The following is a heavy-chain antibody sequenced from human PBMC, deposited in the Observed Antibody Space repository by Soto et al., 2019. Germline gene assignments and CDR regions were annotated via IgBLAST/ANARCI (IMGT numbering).Heavy chain of an antibody. CDR2: ISGSGGRT. Sequence: LRLSCAASGFTFSRYALSWVRQAPGKGLEWVSAISGSGGRTYYADSVKGRFTISRDNPKNTLYLQMNSLRAEDMAVYYCAKDYDSSGYPYYYFDYWGQGTLITVSS. CDR1: GFTFSRYA. CDR3: AKDYDSSGYPYYYFDY. V-gene: IGHV3-23*01. J-gene: IGHJ4*02. D-gene: IGHD3-22*01.